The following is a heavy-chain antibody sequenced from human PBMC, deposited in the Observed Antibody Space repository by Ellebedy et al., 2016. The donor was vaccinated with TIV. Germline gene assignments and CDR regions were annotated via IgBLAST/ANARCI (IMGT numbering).Heavy chain of an antibody. V-gene: IGHV3-30*04. D-gene: IGHD6-19*01. CDR3: TTDPKQWLIVARLYGMDV. J-gene: IGHJ6*02. CDR2: ISYDGSNK. CDR1: GFTFSSYA. Sequence: GESLRISXAASGFTFSSYAMHWVRQAPGKGLEWVAVISYDGSNKYYADSVKGRFTISRDNAKNSLYLQMNSLRAEDTAVYYCTTDPKQWLIVARLYGMDVWGQGTTVTVSS.